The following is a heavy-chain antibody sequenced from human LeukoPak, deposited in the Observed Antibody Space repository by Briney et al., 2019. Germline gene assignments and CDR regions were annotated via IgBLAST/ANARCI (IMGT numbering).Heavy chain of an antibody. D-gene: IGHD2-2*01. CDR1: GYTFTSYG. CDR2: ISAYNGNT. J-gene: IGHJ4*02. CDR3: ARGGPYCSSTSCYEPSFDY. Sequence: ASAKVSCKASGYTFTSYGISWVRQAPGQGLEWMGWISAYNGNTNYAQKLQGRVTMTTDTSTSTAYMELRSLRSDDTAVYYCARGGPYCSSTSCYEPSFDYWGQGTLVTVSS. V-gene: IGHV1-18*01.